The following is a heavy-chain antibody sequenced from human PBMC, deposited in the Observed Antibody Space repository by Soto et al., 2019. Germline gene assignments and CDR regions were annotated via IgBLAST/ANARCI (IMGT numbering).Heavy chain of an antibody. Sequence: QVHLVESGGGVVQPGTSLRVSCVGSGFTFRSYVIHWVRQAPGKGLEWVALTSYDGSDKYYAVSVRGRLTISRDNSRNTVDLQMGSLRLEDTALYYCARWGTTGGLDVWGQGTLVSVSS. CDR2: TSYDGSDK. D-gene: IGHD3-16*01. CDR3: ARWGTTGGLDV. CDR1: GFTFRSYV. J-gene: IGHJ1*01. V-gene: IGHV3-30*19.